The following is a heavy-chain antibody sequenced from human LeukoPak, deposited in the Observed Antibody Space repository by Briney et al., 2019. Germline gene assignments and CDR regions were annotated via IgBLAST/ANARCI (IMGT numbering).Heavy chain of an antibody. CDR2: IYFRGNT. CDR3: ARADGYCSGGSCYNDGAFDY. D-gene: IGHD2-15*01. V-gene: IGHV4-39*01. J-gene: IGHJ4*02. Sequence: ETLSLTCTVSGGSISSSSYYWGWIRQAPGKGLEWIGSIYFRGNTFYNPSLKSRVTISVDTSTNQFSLKLSSVTGADTAVYYCARADGYCSGGSCYNDGAFDYWGQGTLVTVSS. CDR1: GGSISSSSYY.